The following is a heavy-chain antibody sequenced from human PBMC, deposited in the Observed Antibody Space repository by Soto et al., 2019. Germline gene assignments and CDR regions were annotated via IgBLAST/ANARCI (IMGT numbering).Heavy chain of an antibody. CDR2: IKDGGVT. V-gene: IGHV4-34*01. J-gene: IGHJ4*02. Sequence: QVQLQQWGAGLLKPSETLSLTCAVNGGSLTGYYWSWIRQPPGKGLEWIGEIKDGGVTNYSPSLTRRVTMSADTSKNQFSLNLNSVTAADTAVYYCARGQEGIVATHWDQGTLVTVSS. CDR1: GGSLTGYY. D-gene: IGHD5-12*01. CDR3: ARGQEGIVATH.